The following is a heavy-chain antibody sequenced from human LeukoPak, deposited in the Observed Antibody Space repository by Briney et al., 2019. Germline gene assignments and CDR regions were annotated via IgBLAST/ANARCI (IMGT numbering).Heavy chain of an antibody. D-gene: IGHD1-26*01. Sequence: GESRKISCKGSGYNFTIYWIGWVRQMPGKGLEWMGIIYPGDSDTRYSPSFQGQVTISAGKSISTAYLQWSSLKASDTAMYYCARGAPHAFDIWGQGTMVTVSS. J-gene: IGHJ3*02. V-gene: IGHV5-51*01. CDR3: ARGAPHAFDI. CDR2: IYPGDSDT. CDR1: GYNFTIYW.